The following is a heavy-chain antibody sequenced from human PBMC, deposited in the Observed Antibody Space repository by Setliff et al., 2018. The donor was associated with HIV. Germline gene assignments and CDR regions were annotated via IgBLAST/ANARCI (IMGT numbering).Heavy chain of an antibody. J-gene: IGHJ4*02. CDR3: ARSPAPGMSVAGTGFFDH. CDR2: IDSDGSTT. Sequence: GGSLRLSCAASGFTFSSYWMHWVRQVPGKGLLWVSRIDSDGSTTSQADSVRGRFTISRDNAKNALYLQMNSLRVEDTAVYYCARSPAPGMSVAGTGFFDHWGQGTLVTVSS. V-gene: IGHV3-74*01. D-gene: IGHD6-19*01. CDR1: GFTFSSYW.